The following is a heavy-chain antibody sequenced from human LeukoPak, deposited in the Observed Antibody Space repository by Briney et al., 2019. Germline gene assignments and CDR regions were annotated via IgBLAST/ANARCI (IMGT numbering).Heavy chain of an antibody. CDR3: AKDLRLRSGWYGAFDI. CDR1: GFTFSSFA. CDR2: VSGIGDST. V-gene: IGHV3-23*01. D-gene: IGHD6-19*01. J-gene: IGHJ3*02. Sequence: GSLRLSCAASGFTFSSFAMSLVRQAPGKGVELVSAVSGIGDSTFSAVSVKGRSSISRDNSNHSLYLQMDSVRGEDTAVYYCAKDLRLRSGWYGAFDIWGQGTMVTVST.